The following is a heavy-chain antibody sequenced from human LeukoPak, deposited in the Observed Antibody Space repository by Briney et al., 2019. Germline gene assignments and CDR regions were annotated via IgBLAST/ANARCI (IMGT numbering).Heavy chain of an antibody. CDR1: GGSISSYY. CDR2: IYYSGST. D-gene: IGHD6-13*01. CDR3: ARRGQGGYSSTWYFDY. Sequence: SETLSLTCTASGGSISSYYWSWIRQPPGKGLEWTGYIYYSGSTNYNPSLKSRVTMSLDTSKNQFSLKLSSVTAADTAVYYCARRGQGGYSSTWYFDYWGQGTLATVSS. V-gene: IGHV4-59*08. J-gene: IGHJ4*02.